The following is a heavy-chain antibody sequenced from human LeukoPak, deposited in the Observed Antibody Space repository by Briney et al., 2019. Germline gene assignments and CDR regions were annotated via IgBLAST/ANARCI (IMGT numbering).Heavy chain of an antibody. V-gene: IGHV1-69*04. Sequence: SVKVSCKASGYTFTSYGISWVRQAPGQGLEWMGRIIPILGIANYAQKFQGRVTITADKSTSTAYMELSSLRSEDTAVYYCASVQVRLDSYYYGSGSYYYDFDYWGQGTLVTVSS. CDR1: GYTFTSYG. D-gene: IGHD3-10*01. CDR3: ASVQVRLDSYYYGSGSYYYDFDY. J-gene: IGHJ4*02. CDR2: IIPILGIA.